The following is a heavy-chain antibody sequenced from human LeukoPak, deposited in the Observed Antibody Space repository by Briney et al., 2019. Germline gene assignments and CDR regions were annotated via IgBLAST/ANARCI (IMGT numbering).Heavy chain of an antibody. J-gene: IGHJ4*02. Sequence: GGSLRLSCAASGFTFSSYAMSWVRQAPGKGLEWVSAISGSGGSTYYADSVKGRFTISRDNSKNTLYLQRNSLRAQYTAVYYCAKDRSGWYYFDYWGQGTLVTVSS. CDR1: GFTFSSYA. CDR2: ISGSGGST. V-gene: IGHV3-23*01. D-gene: IGHD6-19*01. CDR3: AKDRSGWYYFDY.